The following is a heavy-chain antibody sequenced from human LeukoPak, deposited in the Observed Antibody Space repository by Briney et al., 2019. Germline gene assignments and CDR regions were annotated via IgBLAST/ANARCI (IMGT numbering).Heavy chain of an antibody. J-gene: IGHJ4*02. CDR1: GFTFSSHW. CDR3: AKNYYAWGYFDY. Sequence: GGSLRLSCAASGFTFSSHWMSWVRQAPGKGLEWVANIKKDGSEKYYVDAVKGRFTISRDNAKTSLYLQMNSLRAEDTAVYYCAKNYYAWGYFDYWGQGTLVTVST. D-gene: IGHD3-10*01. CDR2: IKKDGSEK. V-gene: IGHV3-7*01.